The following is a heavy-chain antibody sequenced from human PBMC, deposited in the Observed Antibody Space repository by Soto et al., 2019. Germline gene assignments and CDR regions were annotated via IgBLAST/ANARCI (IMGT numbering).Heavy chain of an antibody. CDR2: IYPDGST. CDR1: GFAVSSTF. Sequence: EVQLVETGGGLIQPGGSLRLSCAASGFAVSSTFMSWVRQAPGKGLEWVSVIYPDGSTYYADSVRGRFTISKDNSENTLYLQMNSLRAEDTAVYYCAKYRSVEMGGLPVRYFDYWGQGNRVIVSS. V-gene: IGHV3-53*02. D-gene: IGHD2-15*01. J-gene: IGHJ4*02. CDR3: AKYRSVEMGGLPVRYFDY.